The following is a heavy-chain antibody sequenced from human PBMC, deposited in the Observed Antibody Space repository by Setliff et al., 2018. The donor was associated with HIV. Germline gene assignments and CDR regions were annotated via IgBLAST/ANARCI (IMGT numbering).Heavy chain of an antibody. D-gene: IGHD2-21*02. V-gene: IGHV1-8*02. CDR1: GYTFTNYD. CDR3: ARVTPYCGGDCFDAFDI. CDR2: MNPNSGNT. Sequence: ASVKVSCKASGYTFTNYDINWVRQATGQGLEWMGWMNPNSGNTGYAQKFLGRVTMTRNTSISTAYMELRSLRSEDTAVYFCARVTPYCGGDCFDAFDIWGQGTMVTVTS. J-gene: IGHJ3*02.